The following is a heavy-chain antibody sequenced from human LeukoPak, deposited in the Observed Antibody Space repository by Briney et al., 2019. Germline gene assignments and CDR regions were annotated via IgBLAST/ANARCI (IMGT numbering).Heavy chain of an antibody. D-gene: IGHD6-19*01. V-gene: IGHV3-7*01. CDR1: GFTFSSYW. CDR3: AGGSGWYWVET. J-gene: IGHJ5*02. CDR2: IKQDGSEK. Sequence: PGGSLRLSCAASGFTFSSYWMSWVRQAPGKGLEWVANIKQDGSEKYYVDSVKGRFTISRDSAKNSLYLQMNSLRAEDTAVYYCAGGSGWYWVETWGQGTLVTVSS.